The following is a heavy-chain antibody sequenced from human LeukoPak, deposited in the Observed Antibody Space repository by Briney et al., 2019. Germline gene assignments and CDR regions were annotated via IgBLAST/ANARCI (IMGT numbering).Heavy chain of an antibody. CDR1: GFTFSSYA. CDR2: ISGSGGST. Sequence: GGSLRVSCAASGFTFSSYAMSWVRQAPGKGLEWVSAISGSGGSTYYADSVKGRFTISRDNSKNTLYLQMNSLRAEDTAVYYCAKDPPAAITYYYYGMDVWGQGTTVTVSS. J-gene: IGHJ6*02. CDR3: AKDPPAAITYYYYGMDV. V-gene: IGHV3-23*01. D-gene: IGHD2-2*02.